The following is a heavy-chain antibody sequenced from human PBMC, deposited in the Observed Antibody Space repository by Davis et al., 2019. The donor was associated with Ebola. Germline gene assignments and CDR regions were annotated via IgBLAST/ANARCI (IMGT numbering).Heavy chain of an antibody. CDR1: GFTVSTNF. CDR2: IYSGGTT. D-gene: IGHD6-6*01. J-gene: IGHJ6*02. Sequence: PGGSLRLSCAASGFTVSTNFMSWVRQAPGKGLEWVSVIYSGGTTYYADSVKGRFTVSRDNSKNTLYLQMNSLRAEETAVYYCARYLTSSSLDVWGPGTTVTVSS. V-gene: IGHV3-53*01. CDR3: ARYLTSSSLDV.